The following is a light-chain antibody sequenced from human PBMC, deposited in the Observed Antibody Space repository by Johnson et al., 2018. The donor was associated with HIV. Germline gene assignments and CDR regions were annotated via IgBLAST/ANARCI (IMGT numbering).Light chain of an antibody. V-gene: IGLV1-51*01. Sequence: PVLTQPPSVSAAPGQKVTISCSGSSSNIGNNYVSWYQQLPGTAPKLLIYDNNKRPSGIPDRFSGPKSGTSATLGITGLQTGDEADYYCGTWDNSVSPGGVFGTGTKVIVL. J-gene: IGLJ1*01. CDR3: GTWDNSVSPGGV. CDR2: DNN. CDR1: SSNIGNNY.